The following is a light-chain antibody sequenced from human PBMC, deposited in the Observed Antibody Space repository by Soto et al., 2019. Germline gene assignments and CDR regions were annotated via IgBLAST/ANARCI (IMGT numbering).Light chain of an antibody. CDR1: SSDVGSYNL. CDR3: CSYAGIGTFV. Sequence: QSALTQPASVSGSPGQSTTISCTGTSSDVGSYNLVTWYQQHPGKAPKLMIYEVSKRPSGVSSRFSGSKSGNTASLTISGLQAEDEADYYCCSYAGIGTFVFGVGTKLTVL. V-gene: IGLV2-23*02. J-gene: IGLJ1*01. CDR2: EVS.